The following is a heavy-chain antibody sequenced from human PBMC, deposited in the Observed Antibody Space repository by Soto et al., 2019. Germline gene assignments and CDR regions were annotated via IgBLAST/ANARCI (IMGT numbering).Heavy chain of an antibody. CDR3: ARRKYYGSGRGFIA. Sequence: QVQLVQSGAEVRKPGSSVKVSCKASGGTLSSYTINWVRQAHGQGLEWMGRIIPVLGMANIAQRLQGRLTITADKSTTTAYMQLTSLKSEDTAVYYCARRKYYGSGRGFIAWAQGTLVIGSS. V-gene: IGHV1-69*02. CDR2: IIPVLGMA. CDR1: GGTLSSYT. D-gene: IGHD3-10*01. J-gene: IGHJ5*02.